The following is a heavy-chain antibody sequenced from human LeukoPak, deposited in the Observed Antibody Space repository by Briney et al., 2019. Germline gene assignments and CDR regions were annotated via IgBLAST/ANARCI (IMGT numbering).Heavy chain of an antibody. CDR1: GYSISSGYY. D-gene: IGHD3-10*01. CDR2: IYHSGST. Sequence: WDTLSLPCTVCGYSISSGYYWGWLGQTPGNGLEWIGNIYHSGSTYYNPSLKSRVTISVDTSKNQVSLKLSSVTAADTAVYYCARVGVSNYYYFYYMDVWGKGTTVTVSS. V-gene: IGHV4-38-2*02. CDR3: ARVGVSNYYYFYYMDV. J-gene: IGHJ6*03.